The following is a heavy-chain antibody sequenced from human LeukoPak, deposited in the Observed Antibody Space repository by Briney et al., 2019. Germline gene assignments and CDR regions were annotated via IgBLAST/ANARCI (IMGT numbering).Heavy chain of an antibody. J-gene: IGHJ4*02. D-gene: IGHD2-15*01. CDR3: ARDYKSSCSGATCLYFDY. Sequence: GASVKVSCKTSGYNFVNYGVSWVRQAPGQGLEWMGWISVVNGDANSAHKFRGRLSMTMDTSTSTAYMELRSLRSDDTALYFCARDYKSSCSGATCLYFDYWGQGTLVTVSS. V-gene: IGHV1-18*01. CDR2: ISVVNGDA. CDR1: GYNFVNYG.